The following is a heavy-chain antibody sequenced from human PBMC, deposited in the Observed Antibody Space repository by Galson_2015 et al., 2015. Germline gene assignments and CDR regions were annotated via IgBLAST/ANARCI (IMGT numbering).Heavy chain of an antibody. CDR1: GFTFSSYA. J-gene: IGHJ6*03. Sequence: SLRLSCAASGFTFSSYAMSWVRQAPGKGLEWVSAISGSGGSTYYADSVKGRFTTSRDNSKNTLYLQMNSLRAEDTAVYYCAKDSSDFWSGYYSYMDVWGKGTTVTVSS. D-gene: IGHD3-3*01. V-gene: IGHV3-23*01. CDR2: ISGSGGST. CDR3: AKDSSDFWSGYYSYMDV.